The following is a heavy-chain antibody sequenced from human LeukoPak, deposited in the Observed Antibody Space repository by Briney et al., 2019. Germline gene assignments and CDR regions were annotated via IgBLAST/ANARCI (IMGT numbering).Heavy chain of an antibody. CDR1: GYTFTSYG. CDR2: ISAYNGNT. J-gene: IGHJ5*02. V-gene: IGHV1-18*01. CDR3: ARDRLMIRSGYYIPGRPNWFDP. Sequence: ASVKVSCKASGYTFTSYGISWVRQAPGQGLEWMGWISAYNGNTNYAQKLQGRVTMTTDTSTSTAYMELRSLRSDDTAVYYCARDRLMIRSGYYIPGRPNWFDPWGQGTLVTVSS. D-gene: IGHD3-22*01.